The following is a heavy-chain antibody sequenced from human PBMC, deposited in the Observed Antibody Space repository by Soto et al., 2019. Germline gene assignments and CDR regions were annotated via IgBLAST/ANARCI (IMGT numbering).Heavy chain of an antibody. CDR1: GDSVSSPYY. CDR3: ARSAGWYAIHA. CDR2: VFHTGTT. D-gene: IGHD6-19*01. J-gene: IGHJ5*02. Sequence: QVQLQESGPGLVKPSGTLSLTCAVSGDSVSSPYYWGWVRQPPGKGLEWIGEVFHTGTTSYNPSLRSRVTISMDKSINQFSRDLSSVTAADTAVYYCARSAGWYAIHAWGPGTLVIVSS. V-gene: IGHV4-4*02.